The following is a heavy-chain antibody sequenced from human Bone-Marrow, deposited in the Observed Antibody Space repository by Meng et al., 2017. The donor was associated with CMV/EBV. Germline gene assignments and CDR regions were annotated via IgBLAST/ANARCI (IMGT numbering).Heavy chain of an antibody. CDR3: AGVAYDYGDRHFAY. CDR1: GFTFSSYA. Sequence: GESLKISCAASGFTFSSYAMSWVRQAPGKGLEWVSAISGSGGSTYYADSVKGRFTISRDNSKNTLYLHMNSLRAEDTAVYYCAGVAYDYGDRHFAYWGQGALVTVSS. V-gene: IGHV3-23*01. CDR2: ISGSGGST. D-gene: IGHD4-17*01. J-gene: IGHJ4*02.